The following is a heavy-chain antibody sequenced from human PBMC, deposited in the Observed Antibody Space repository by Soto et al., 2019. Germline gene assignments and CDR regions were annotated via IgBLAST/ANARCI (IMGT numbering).Heavy chain of an antibody. J-gene: IGHJ6*02. D-gene: IGHD3-22*01. CDR1: GYTFTSYY. CDR3: AGVPYYSTDYYYYGMDV. CDR2: INPSGGST. V-gene: IGHV1-46*01. Sequence: GASVKVSCKASGYTFTSYYMHWVRQAPGQGLECMGIINPSGGSTSYAQKFQGRVTMTRDTSTSTVYMELSSLRSEDTAVYYCAGVPYYSTDYYYYGMDVWGQGTTVTVSS.